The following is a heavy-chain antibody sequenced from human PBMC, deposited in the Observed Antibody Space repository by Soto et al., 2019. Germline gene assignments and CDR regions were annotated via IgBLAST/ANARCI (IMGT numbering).Heavy chain of an antibody. V-gene: IGHV3-74*01. CDR2: ISPDGTTT. Sequence: PGGSLRLSCVASGFTFSDDWMHWVRQVPGKGLVWVSRISPDGTTTYYADSVKGRFTISRDNAKNTLYLQMNGLRADDTAVYYCSRGRSPYYGYFDPWGPGTLVTVSS. CDR3: SRGRSPYYGYFDP. J-gene: IGHJ5*02. D-gene: IGHD3-3*01. CDR1: GFTFSDDW.